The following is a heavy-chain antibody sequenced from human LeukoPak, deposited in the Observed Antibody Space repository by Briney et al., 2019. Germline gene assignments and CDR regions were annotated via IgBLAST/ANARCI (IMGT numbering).Heavy chain of an antibody. V-gene: IGHV4-59*11. J-gene: IGHJ4*02. CDR3: ARGSRGSSKFFDY. Sequence: PSETLSLTCTVSGGSISSHYWSWIRQPPGKGLEWIGYIYYSGSTNYNPSLKSRVTISVDTSKNQFSLKLSSVTAADTAVYYCARGSRGSSKFFDYWGQGTLVTVSS. CDR1: GGSISSHY. CDR2: IYYSGST. D-gene: IGHD3-10*01.